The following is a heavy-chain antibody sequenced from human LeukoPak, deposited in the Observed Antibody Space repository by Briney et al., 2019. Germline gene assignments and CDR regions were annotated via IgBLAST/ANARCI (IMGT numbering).Heavy chain of an antibody. CDR2: INPNSGGT. D-gene: IGHD1-26*01. Sequence: ASVKVSCKASGYTFTGYYMHCVRQAPGHGLEWMGWINPNSGGTKYAQKFQGRVTMTRDTSISTAYMQLSRLRSDDTAMYYCARYSGSYYGYYFDYWGQGTLVTVSS. CDR3: ARYSGSYYGYYFDY. J-gene: IGHJ4*02. CDR1: GYTFTGYY. V-gene: IGHV1-2*02.